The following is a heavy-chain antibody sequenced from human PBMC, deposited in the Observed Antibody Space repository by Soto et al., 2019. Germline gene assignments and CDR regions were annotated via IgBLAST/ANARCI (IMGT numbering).Heavy chain of an antibody. CDR3: ATDWDAESCNGAFDM. CDR2: ITWNSRTI. D-gene: IGHD2-15*01. J-gene: IGHJ3*02. Sequence: AGGSLRLSCAASGFTFGDYAMHWVRRAPGRGLEWVSSITWNSRTIGHADSVKGRFPISRDTVRNSLFLQLNSLRPEASAVYYLATDWDAESCNGAFDMWGQGTMVAVSS. V-gene: IGHV3-9*01. CDR1: GFTFGDYA.